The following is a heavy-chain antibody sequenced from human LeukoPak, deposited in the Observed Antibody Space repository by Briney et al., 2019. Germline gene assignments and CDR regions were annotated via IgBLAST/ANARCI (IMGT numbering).Heavy chain of an antibody. CDR1: GFTFSSYG. CDR3: ATSRNKYCSSTSCYHFDY. Sequence: GGSLRLSCAASGFTFSSYGMHWVRQAPGKGLEWVAVNKYYADSVKGRFTISRDNSKNTLYLQMNSLRAEDTDVYYCATSRNKYCSSTSCYHFDYWGQGTLVTVSS. J-gene: IGHJ4*02. V-gene: IGHV3-30*03. CDR2: NK. D-gene: IGHD2-2*01.